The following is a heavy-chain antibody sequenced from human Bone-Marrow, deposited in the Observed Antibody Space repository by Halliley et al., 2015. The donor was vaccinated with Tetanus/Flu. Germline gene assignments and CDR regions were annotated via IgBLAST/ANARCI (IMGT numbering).Heavy chain of an antibody. V-gene: IGHV3-23*01. J-gene: IGHJ4*02. CDR3: ARAFRRGPTYDS. Sequence: SLRLSCVASGFSFSSYGVGWVRQAPGKGLEWVSSISAAGGVTYLADSVKGRFAISRDNSKNTVYLQMNGLRAEDTAVYFCARAFRRGPTYDSWGQGALVTVSS. CDR1: GFSFSSYG. CDR2: ISAAGGVT.